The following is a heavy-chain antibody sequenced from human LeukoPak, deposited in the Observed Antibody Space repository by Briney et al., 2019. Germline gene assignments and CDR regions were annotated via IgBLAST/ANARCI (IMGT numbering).Heavy chain of an antibody. D-gene: IGHD3-10*01. CDR3: AKLPDKWFGDRSVY. V-gene: IGHV3-23*01. Sequence: GGSLRLSCAASGFTFSSYAMSWVRQAPGKGLEWVSAISGSGGSTYYADSVKGRFTISRDNSKNTLYLQMNRLRAEDTAVYYCAKLPDKWFGDRSVYWGQGTLVTVSS. CDR1: GFTFSSYA. J-gene: IGHJ4*02. CDR2: ISGSGGST.